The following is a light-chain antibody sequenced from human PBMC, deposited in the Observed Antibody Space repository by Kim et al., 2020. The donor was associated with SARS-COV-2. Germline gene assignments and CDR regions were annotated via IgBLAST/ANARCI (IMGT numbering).Light chain of an antibody. V-gene: IGLV1-40*01. CDR1: SSNIGAGYD. Sequence: QSVLTQPPSVSGAPGQRVTISCTGSSSNIGAGYDVHWYQQLPGTAPKLLIYGNSNRPSGVPDRFSVSKSGTSASLAITGLQAEDEADYYCQSYDSSFWVFGGGTQLTVL. J-gene: IGLJ3*02. CDR2: GNS. CDR3: QSYDSSFWV.